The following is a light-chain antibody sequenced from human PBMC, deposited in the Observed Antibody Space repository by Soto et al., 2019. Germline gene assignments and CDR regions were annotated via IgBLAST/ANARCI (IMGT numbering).Light chain of an antibody. CDR2: DAS. Sequence: EILLTQSPAPLSLSPGERATLSCRASQSVSSYLAWYQQKPGQAPRLLIYDASNRATGIPARFSGSGSGTDFTLTISSLEPEDFAVYYCQQRSNWQITFGQGTRLEI. V-gene: IGKV3-11*01. CDR3: QQRSNWQIT. J-gene: IGKJ5*01. CDR1: QSVSSY.